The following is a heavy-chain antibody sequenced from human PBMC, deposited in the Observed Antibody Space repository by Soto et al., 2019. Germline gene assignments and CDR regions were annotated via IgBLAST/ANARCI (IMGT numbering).Heavy chain of an antibody. D-gene: IGHD4-17*01. CDR3: ASPTRVLTGGAFDS. CDR2: LILIFGAA. J-gene: IGHJ4*02. CDR1: GGTFTSHA. Sequence: QLQLVQSGAEVKQPGSSVMLSCKASGGTFTSHAFSWVRQTPGQGLEWMGGLILIFGAANYAQKSQGRVTIPADESTSTVDMELSSLRSDDTAVYFCASPTRVLTGGAFDSWGQGTLVTVSS. V-gene: IGHV1-69*01.